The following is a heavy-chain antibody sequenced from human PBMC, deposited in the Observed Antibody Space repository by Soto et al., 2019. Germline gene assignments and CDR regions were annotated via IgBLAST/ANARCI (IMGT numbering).Heavy chain of an antibody. CDR3: AKAGEGGFFFDY. J-gene: IGHJ4*02. CDR2: ISGSGST. CDR1: GFTFSNYA. D-gene: IGHD3-3*01. V-gene: IGHV3-23*01. Sequence: VQLLESGGGLLQPGGSLRLSCAASGFTFSNYAMTWVRQAPGKGLAWVSTISGSGSTYYADSVKGRLTISRDKSKSTLEPQMNSQRGEYTAVYYCAKAGEGGFFFDYLGQGTLATLSS.